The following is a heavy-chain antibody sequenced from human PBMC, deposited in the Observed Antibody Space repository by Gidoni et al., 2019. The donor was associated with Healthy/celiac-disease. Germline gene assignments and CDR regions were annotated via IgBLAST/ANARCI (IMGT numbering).Heavy chain of an antibody. CDR1: GLTFSSYD. Sequence: EVQLVESGGGLVQPGGSLRLSCAASGLTFSSYDVQWVRQATGKGLEWVSAIGTAGDTYYPGSVKGRFTISIENAKNSLYLQMNSLRAGDTAVYYCARKGIVVVVAATRTVYYYYGMDVWGQGTTVTVSS. CDR2: IGTAGDT. J-gene: IGHJ6*02. CDR3: ARKGIVVVVAATRTVYYYYGMDV. V-gene: IGHV3-13*01. D-gene: IGHD2-15*01.